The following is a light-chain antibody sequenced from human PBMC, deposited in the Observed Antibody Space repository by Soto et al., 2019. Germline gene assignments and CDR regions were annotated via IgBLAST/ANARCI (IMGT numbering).Light chain of an antibody. CDR1: QSILYSSNNKNY. V-gene: IGKV4-1*01. J-gene: IGKJ4*01. CDR3: QQYYSSPLT. Sequence: DIVMTQSPDSLAVSLGETATINCKSSQSILYSSNNKNYLTWYQQKPGQPPKLLIYWASTRESGVPDRFSGSGSGTDFTLTISRLQAEDVAVYHCQQYYSSPLTFGGGTKVEI. CDR2: WAS.